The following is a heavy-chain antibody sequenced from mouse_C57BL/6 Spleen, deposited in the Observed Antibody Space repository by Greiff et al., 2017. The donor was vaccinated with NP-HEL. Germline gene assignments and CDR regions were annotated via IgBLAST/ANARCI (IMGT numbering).Heavy chain of an antibody. CDR3: AKNGGGTYAMDY. V-gene: IGHV2-5*01. Sequence: QVQLKESGPGLVQPSQSLSITCTVSGFSLTSYGVHWVRQSPGKGLEWLGVIWRGGSTDYNAAFMSRLSIAKDNSKSQVFFKMNSLQADDTAIYYCAKNGGGTYAMDYWGQGTSVTVSS. CDR2: IWRGGST. CDR1: GFSLTSYG. J-gene: IGHJ4*01. D-gene: IGHD4-1*01.